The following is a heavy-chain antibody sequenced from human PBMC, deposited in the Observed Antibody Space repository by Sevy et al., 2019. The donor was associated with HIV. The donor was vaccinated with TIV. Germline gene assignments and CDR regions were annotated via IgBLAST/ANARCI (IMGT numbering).Heavy chain of an antibody. CDR1: GFTFSSYS. D-gene: IGHD3-3*01. Sequence: GGSLRLSCAASGFTFSSYSMNWVRQAPGKGLEWVSYISSSSSTIYYADSVKGRFTISRDNAKNSLYLQMNSLRAEDTAVYYCARDAERYYDFWSGPRKTYYYYGMDVWGQGTTVTVSS. CDR2: ISSSSSTI. V-gene: IGHV3-48*01. CDR3: ARDAERYYDFWSGPRKTYYYYGMDV. J-gene: IGHJ6*02.